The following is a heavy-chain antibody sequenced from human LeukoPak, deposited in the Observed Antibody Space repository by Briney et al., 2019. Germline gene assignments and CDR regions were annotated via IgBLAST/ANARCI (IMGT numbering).Heavy chain of an antibody. J-gene: IGHJ4*02. Sequence: SGGSLRLSCAASGFTFSSYGMHWVRQAPGKGLEWVAVIWYDGSNKYYADSVKGRFTISRDNSKNTLYLQMDSLRAEDTAVYYCARESSAIAAAGIFDYWGQGTLVTVSS. CDR3: ARESSAIAAAGIFDY. CDR1: GFTFSSYG. CDR2: IWYDGSNK. D-gene: IGHD6-13*01. V-gene: IGHV3-33*01.